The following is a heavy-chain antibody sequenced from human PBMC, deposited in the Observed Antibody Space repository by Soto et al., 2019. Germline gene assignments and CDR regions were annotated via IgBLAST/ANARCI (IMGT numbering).Heavy chain of an antibody. CDR3: ARGFVETAMAFDY. CDR2: IHYSGST. V-gene: IGHV4-31*03. D-gene: IGHD5-18*01. CDR1: GASISSGGYF. J-gene: IGHJ4*02. Sequence: QVQLQESGPGLVKPSQTLSLACSVSGASISSGGYFWSWIRQLPGKGLEWIGYIHYSGSTYYNPSLKSRVVMSMDTSKNDSSLKLNSVTAADPAVFYCARGFVETAMAFDYWGQGALVTVSS.